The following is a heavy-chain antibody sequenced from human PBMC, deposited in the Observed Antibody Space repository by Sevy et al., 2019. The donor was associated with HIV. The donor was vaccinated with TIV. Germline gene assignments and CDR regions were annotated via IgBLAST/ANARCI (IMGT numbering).Heavy chain of an antibody. J-gene: IGHJ5*02. Sequence: SETLSLTCSVSGGPISSYYWSWIRQPPGKRLEWIGYIHFSGSTNCNPSLNSRLTISVETSKNQFSLRLTSVTAADTAGYHCARAPPVRSGDDSLDWVDPWGQGILVTVSS. D-gene: IGHD5-12*01. V-gene: IGHV4-59*01. CDR3: ARAPPVRSGDDSLDWVDP. CDR1: GGPISSYY. CDR2: IHFSGST.